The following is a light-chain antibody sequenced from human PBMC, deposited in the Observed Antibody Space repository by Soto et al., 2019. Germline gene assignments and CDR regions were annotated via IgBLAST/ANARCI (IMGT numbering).Light chain of an antibody. Sequence: EIVLTQSPGTLSLSPGERATLSCRASQSVSTGYLAWYQQKPGQAPRLLIYGASSRATGIPDRFSGSGSGTDFTLTISRLEPEDLAVYYCQQYGSSQWTFGQGTKVEIK. J-gene: IGKJ1*01. V-gene: IGKV3-20*01. CDR2: GAS. CDR3: QQYGSSQWT. CDR1: QSVSTGY.